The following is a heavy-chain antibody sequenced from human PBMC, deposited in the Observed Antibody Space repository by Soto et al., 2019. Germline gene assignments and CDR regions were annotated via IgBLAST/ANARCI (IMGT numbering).Heavy chain of an antibody. J-gene: IGHJ5*02. CDR1: GYTFTSYD. Sequence: ASVKVSCKASGYTFTSYDINWVRQATGQGLEWMGWMNPNSGNTGYAQKFQGRVTMTRNTSISTAYMELSSLRSEDTAVYYCARGPSPVNRDFGSGYYWVGNWFDPWCQGTLVNVSS. V-gene: IGHV1-8*01. D-gene: IGHD3-3*01. CDR3: ARGPSPVNRDFGSGYYWVGNWFDP. CDR2: MNPNSGNT.